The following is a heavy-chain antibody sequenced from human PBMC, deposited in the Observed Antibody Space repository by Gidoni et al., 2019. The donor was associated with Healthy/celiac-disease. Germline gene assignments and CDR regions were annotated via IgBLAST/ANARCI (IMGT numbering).Heavy chain of an antibody. CDR2: ISSSSSTI. CDR1: GFPFITYS. Sequence: CPASGFPFITYSMNWVRQAPGKGLEWVSYISSSSSTIYYADSVKGRFTISRDNAKNSLYLQMNSLRDEDTGVYYCARETYYYDSSGYQSHGNFDYWGQGTLVTVSS. V-gene: IGHV3-48*02. J-gene: IGHJ4*02. D-gene: IGHD3-22*01. CDR3: ARETYYYDSSGYQSHGNFDY.